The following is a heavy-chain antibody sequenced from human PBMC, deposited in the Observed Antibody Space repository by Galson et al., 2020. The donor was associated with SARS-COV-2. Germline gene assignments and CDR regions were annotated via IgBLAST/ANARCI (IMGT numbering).Heavy chain of an antibody. CDR3: ARDRDFGGNPIKYYCDS. CDR1: GFTFSGYS. Sequence: GESLKISCAASGFTFSGYSMHWVRQPPGKGLEWVGIISYDAGTYKYYADSVKGRFTISRDNSENTLYLQMNSLRAEDTAVYYCARDRDFGGNPIKYYCDSWGQGTLVTVSS. D-gene: IGHD3-10*01. J-gene: IGHJ4*02. CDR2: ISYDAGTYK. V-gene: IGHV3-30*04.